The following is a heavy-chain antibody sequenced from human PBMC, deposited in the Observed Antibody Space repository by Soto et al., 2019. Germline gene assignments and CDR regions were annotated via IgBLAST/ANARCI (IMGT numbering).Heavy chain of an antibody. CDR2: IDPSDSYT. CDR3: ARWSDSNFPYNYGMDV. CDR1: GYSFTSYW. V-gene: IGHV5-10-1*01. J-gene: IGHJ6*02. Sequence: PGESLKISCKGSGYSFTSYWISWVRQMPGKGLEWMGRIDPSDSYTNYSPSFQGHVTISADKSISTAYLQWSSLKASDTAMYYCARWSDSNFPYNYGMDVWGQGTTVTVSS. D-gene: IGHD4-4*01.